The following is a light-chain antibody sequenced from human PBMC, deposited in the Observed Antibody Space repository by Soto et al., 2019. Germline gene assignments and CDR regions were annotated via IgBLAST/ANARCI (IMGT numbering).Light chain of an antibody. J-gene: IGKJ3*01. V-gene: IGKV1-27*01. Sequence: DIQMTQSPSSLSASVGDRVTITCRATQGITTYLAWFQQNRWKAPNLLVYHAATLQSGVPSRFSGSGSGTDFTLTISSLQPEDVATYCCQESYRAPFSFSPGTKGDLK. CDR2: HAA. CDR1: QGITTY. CDR3: QESYRAPFS.